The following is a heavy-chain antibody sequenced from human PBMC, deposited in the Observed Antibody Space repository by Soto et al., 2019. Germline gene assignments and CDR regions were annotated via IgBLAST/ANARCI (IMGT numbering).Heavy chain of an antibody. J-gene: IGHJ4*02. Sequence: ETLSLTCTVSGGSVSSGSYYWSWIRQPPGKGLEWIGYIYYSGSTNYNPSLKSRVTISVDTSKNQLSLKLSSVTAADTAVYYCARLGYYDSSGYYYWGQGTLVTVSS. CDR3: ARLGYYDSSGYYY. CDR1: GGSVSSGSYY. D-gene: IGHD3-22*01. V-gene: IGHV4-61*01. CDR2: IYYSGST.